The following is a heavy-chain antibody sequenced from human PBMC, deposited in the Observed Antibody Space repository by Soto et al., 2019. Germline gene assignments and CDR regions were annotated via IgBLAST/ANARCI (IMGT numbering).Heavy chain of an antibody. D-gene: IGHD2-2*01. J-gene: IGHJ5*02. Sequence: PSETLSLTCTVSGGSISSYYWSWIRQPAGKGLEWIGRIYTSGSTYYNPSLKSRVTMSVDTSKNHFSLKLRSVTAADTAVYYCARGDLGYCSSTSCRSWLDPWGQGTLVTVS. CDR1: GGSISSYY. CDR2: IYTSGST. CDR3: ARGDLGYCSSTSCRSWLDP. V-gene: IGHV4-4*07.